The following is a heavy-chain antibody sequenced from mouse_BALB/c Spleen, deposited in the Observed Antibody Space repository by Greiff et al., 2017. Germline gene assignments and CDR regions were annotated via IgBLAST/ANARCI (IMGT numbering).Heavy chain of an antibody. Sequence: QVQLKESGPGLVAPSQSLSITCTVSGFSLTSYGVHWVRQPPGKGLEWLGVIWAGGSTNYNSALMSRLSISKDNSKSQVFLKMNSLQTDDTAMYYCARDVYGYDGYFDVWGAGTTVTVSS. CDR1: GFSLTSYG. CDR3: ARDVYGYDGYFDV. V-gene: IGHV2-9*02. J-gene: IGHJ1*01. CDR2: IWAGGST. D-gene: IGHD2-2*01.